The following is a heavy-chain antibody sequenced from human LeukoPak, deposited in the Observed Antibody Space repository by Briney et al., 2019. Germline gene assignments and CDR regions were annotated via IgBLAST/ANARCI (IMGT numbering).Heavy chain of an antibody. CDR3: ARVTTRYYYGSGSYYFFDY. Sequence: GGSLRLSCAASGFTFSTYSGNWIRQAPGKGLEWVANIKQDGSEKYYVDSVKGRFTISRDNAKNSLYLQMNSLRAEDTAVYYCARVTTRYYYGSGSYYFFDYWGQGTLVTVSS. D-gene: IGHD3-10*01. V-gene: IGHV3-7*01. CDR2: IKQDGSEK. J-gene: IGHJ4*02. CDR1: GFTFSTYS.